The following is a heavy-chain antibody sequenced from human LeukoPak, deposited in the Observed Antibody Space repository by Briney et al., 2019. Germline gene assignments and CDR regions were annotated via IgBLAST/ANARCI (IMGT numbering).Heavy chain of an antibody. CDR3: ARGYSGSWYYFDY. J-gene: IGHJ4*02. V-gene: IGHV1-2*02. D-gene: IGHD6-13*01. Sequence: APVKVSCKASGYTFTGYYMHWVRQAPGQGLEWMGWINPNSGGTNYAQKFQGRVTMTRDTSISTAYMELSRLRSDDTAVYYCARGYSGSWYYFDYWGQGTLVTVSS. CDR1: GYTFTGYY. CDR2: INPNSGGT.